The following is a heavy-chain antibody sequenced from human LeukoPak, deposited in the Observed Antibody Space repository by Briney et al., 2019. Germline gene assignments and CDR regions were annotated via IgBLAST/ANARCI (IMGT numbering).Heavy chain of an antibody. CDR1: GFTFSSYA. V-gene: IGHV3-30*14. CDR2: ISYDGSNK. CDR3: GYCSSTSCYGATLFDP. J-gene: IGHJ5*02. D-gene: IGHD2-2*01. Sequence: GRSLRLSCAASGFTFSSYAMHWVRQAPGKGLEWVAVISYDGSNKYYADSVKGRFTISRDNSKNTLYLQMNSLRAEDTAVYYCGYCSSTSCYGATLFDPWGQGTLVTVSS.